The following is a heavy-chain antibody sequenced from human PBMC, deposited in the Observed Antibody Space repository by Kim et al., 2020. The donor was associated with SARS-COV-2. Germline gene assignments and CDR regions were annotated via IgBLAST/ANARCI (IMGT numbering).Heavy chain of an antibody. CDR1: GGSISSSDW. V-gene: IGHV4-4*02. CDR2: IYHDGNT. D-gene: IGHD6-19*01. J-gene: IGHJ4*02. Sequence: SETLTLTCATSGGSISSSDWWNWLRQPPGKRLEGIEEIYHDGNTNYNPSLKSRVTISVDSSKNQFSLKLNSVTAADTAGYYCARGYSSGWYSNHFDYWGQGTLVTVSS. CDR3: ARGYSSGWYSNHFDY.